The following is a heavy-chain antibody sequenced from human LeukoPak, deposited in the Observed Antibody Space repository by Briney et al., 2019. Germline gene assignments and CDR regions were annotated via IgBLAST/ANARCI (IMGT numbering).Heavy chain of an antibody. J-gene: IGHJ4*02. CDR1: GGSFSGYY. Sequence: SETLSLTCAVYGGSFSGYYWSWIRQPPGKGLEWIGEINHSGSTNYNPSLKSRVTISVDTSKNQFSLKLSSVTAADTAVYYCARGGYSYGYSDYWGQGTLVTVSS. V-gene: IGHV4-34*01. D-gene: IGHD5-18*01. CDR2: INHSGST. CDR3: ARGGYSYGYSDY.